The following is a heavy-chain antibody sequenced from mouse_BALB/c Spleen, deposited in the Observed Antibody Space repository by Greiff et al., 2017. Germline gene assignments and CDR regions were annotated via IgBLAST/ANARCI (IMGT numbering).Heavy chain of an antibody. Sequence: EVPLQESGTGLVKPGASVKIPCKASGYTFTDYNMGWVKQSHGKSLGWIGDINPNNGGTIYNQKFKGKATLTVDKSSSTAYMELRSLTSEDTAVYYCAIGYGRHWYFDVWGAGTTVTVSS. V-gene: IGHV1-18*01. CDR2: INPNNGGT. CDR1: GYTFTDYN. CDR3: AIGYGRHWYFDV. J-gene: IGHJ1*01. D-gene: IGHD1-1*01.